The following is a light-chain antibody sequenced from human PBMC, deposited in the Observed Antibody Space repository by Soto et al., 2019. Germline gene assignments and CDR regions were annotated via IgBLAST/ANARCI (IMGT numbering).Light chain of an antibody. V-gene: IGLV2-23*01. CDR1: SSDVGNYNL. J-gene: IGLJ1*01. CDR2: EGS. Sequence: QSALTQPASVSGSPGQSITISCTGTSSDVGNYNLVSWYQQHPGKAPKLVIYEGSKRPSGVSNRFSGFKSGNTASLTISGLQAEDEADYHCCSYAGSNTYVFRTGTKLTVL. CDR3: CSYAGSNTYV.